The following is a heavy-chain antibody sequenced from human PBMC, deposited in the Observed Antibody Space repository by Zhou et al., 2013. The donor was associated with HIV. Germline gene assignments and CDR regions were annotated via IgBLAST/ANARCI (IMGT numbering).Heavy chain of an antibody. CDR3: ARDVPAVAAILWDY. Sequence: QVQLVQSGAEVKKPGASVKVSCKASRYTFTGYYMHWVRQAPGQGLEWMGSINPNSGDTRYAQRFQGRVTMTRDTSISTAYMELSRLRSDDTAVYYCARDVPAVAAILWDYWGQGTLVTVSS. D-gene: IGHD2-2*02. CDR1: RYTFTGYY. CDR2: INPNSGDT. J-gene: IGHJ4*02. V-gene: IGHV1-2*02.